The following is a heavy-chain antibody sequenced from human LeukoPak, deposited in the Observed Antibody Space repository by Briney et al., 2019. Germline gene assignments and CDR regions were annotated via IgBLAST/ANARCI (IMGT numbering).Heavy chain of an antibody. CDR3: ARYCSSTSCYPY. V-gene: IGHV1-2*02. CDR1: DYSFSSYG. J-gene: IGHJ4*02. CDR2: INPNSGGT. D-gene: IGHD2-2*01. Sequence: ASVKVSCKTSDYSFSSYGFTWVRQAPGQGLEWMGWINPNSGGTNYAQKFQGRVTMTRDTSISTAYMELSRLRSDDTAVYYCARYCSSTSCYPYWGQGTLVTVSS.